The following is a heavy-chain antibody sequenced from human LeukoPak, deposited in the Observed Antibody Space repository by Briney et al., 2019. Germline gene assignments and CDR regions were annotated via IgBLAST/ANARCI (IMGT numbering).Heavy chain of an antibody. CDR3: AKDYPTPAH. Sequence: GGSLRLSCAASGFTLSSYGMHWVRQAPGKGLEWVAVIWYDGSNKYYADSVKGRFTISRDNSKNTLYLQMNSLRAEDTAVYYCAKDYPTPAHWGQGTLVTVSS. CDR1: GFTLSSYG. J-gene: IGHJ4*02. CDR2: IWYDGSNK. V-gene: IGHV3-33*06.